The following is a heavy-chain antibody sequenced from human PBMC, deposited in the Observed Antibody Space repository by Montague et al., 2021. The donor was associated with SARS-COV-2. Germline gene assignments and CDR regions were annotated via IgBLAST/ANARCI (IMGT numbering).Heavy chain of an antibody. J-gene: IGHJ6*02. CDR1: DGSIGSPNW. CDR3: ARGGTYHYGMDV. D-gene: IGHD3-16*01. CDR2: IYYTGNT. Sequence: SETRSLTCAVSDGSIGSPNWWYWVRQPPGKLLEWIGEIYYTGNTNNNPPRKSRGTIFIDKSKNHFSLQLSSVTAADTAVYYCARGGTYHYGMDVWGQGTTVAVSS. V-gene: IGHV4-4*02.